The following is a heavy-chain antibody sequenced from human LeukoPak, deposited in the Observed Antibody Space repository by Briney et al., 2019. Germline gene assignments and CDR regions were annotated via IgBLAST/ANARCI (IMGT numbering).Heavy chain of an antibody. CDR2: IYTSGST. Sequence: SQTLSLTCTVSGGSISSGSYYWSWIRQPAGKGLEWIGRIYTSGSTDYNPSLKSRVTISVDTSKKQFSLKMSSVTAADTAVYYCARVKKVDTSLDYWGQGTLVTVSS. CDR3: ARVKKVDTSLDY. D-gene: IGHD5-18*01. J-gene: IGHJ4*02. V-gene: IGHV4-61*02. CDR1: GGSISSGSYY.